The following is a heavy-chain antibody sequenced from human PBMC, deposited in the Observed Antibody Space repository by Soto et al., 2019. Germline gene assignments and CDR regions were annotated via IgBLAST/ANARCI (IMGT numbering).Heavy chain of an antibody. D-gene: IGHD4-17*01. CDR2: IIPIFGTA. J-gene: IGHJ6*02. CDR1: GGTFSSYA. V-gene: IGHV1-69*01. Sequence: QVQLVQSGVEVKKPGSSVKVSCKASGGTFSSYAISWVRQAPGQGLEWMGGIIPIFGTANYAQKFQGRVTITADESTSTAYMELSSLRSEDTAVYYCAGYGDYEVDYYYYYGMDVWGQGTTVTVSS. CDR3: AGYGDYEVDYYYYYGMDV.